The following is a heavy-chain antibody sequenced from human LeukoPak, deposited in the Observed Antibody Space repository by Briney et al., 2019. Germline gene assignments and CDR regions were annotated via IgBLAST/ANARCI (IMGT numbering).Heavy chain of an antibody. V-gene: IGHV1-8*03. Sequence: ASVKVSCKASGYTFTSYDINWVRQAPGQGLEWMGWVNPNSGNTGYAQKFQGRVTITRNTSISTAYMELSSLRSEDTAVYYCARGEWELNAFDIWGQGTMVTVSS. CDR3: ARGEWELNAFDI. J-gene: IGHJ3*02. D-gene: IGHD1-26*01. CDR2: VNPNSGNT. CDR1: GYTFTSYD.